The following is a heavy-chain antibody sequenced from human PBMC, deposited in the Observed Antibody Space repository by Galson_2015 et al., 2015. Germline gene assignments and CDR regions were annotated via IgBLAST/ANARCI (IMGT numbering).Heavy chain of an antibody. CDR3: GKGEDGYAITFVDY. CDR2: ISGTGGTT. D-gene: IGHD2-8*01. CDR1: GFTFSSYA. V-gene: IGHV3-23*01. J-gene: IGHJ4*02. Sequence: SLRLSCAASGFTFSSYAMGWVRQAPGKGLEWVSGISGTGGTTYYADSVKGRFTISRDHSKNTLYLQMNSLRAEDTAVYYCGKGEDGYAITFVDYWGQGTLVTVSS.